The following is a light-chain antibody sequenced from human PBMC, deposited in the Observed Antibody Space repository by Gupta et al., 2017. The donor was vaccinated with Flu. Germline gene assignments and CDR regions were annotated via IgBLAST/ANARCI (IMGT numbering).Light chain of an antibody. CDR2: LGS. Sequence: VTPGEPASISCRSSQSLLHSNGYNYLDWYLQKPGQSPQLLIYLGSNRASGVPDRFSGSESGTDFTLKISRVEAEDVGVYYCRQALQTPRTFGQGTKMEIK. CDR3: RQALQTPRT. J-gene: IGKJ2*01. CDR1: QSLLHSNGYNY. V-gene: IGKV2-28*01.